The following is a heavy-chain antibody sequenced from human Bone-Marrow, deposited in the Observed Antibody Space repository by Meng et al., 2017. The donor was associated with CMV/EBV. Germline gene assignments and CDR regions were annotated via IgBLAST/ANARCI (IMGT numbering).Heavy chain of an antibody. CDR3: ASDVDRDYWGYKGYGMDD. D-gene: IGHD7-27*01. Sequence: SCPASGFTFSSYDMHWVRQATGKGLEWVSAICTAGDTYYPGSVKGRFTISRENAKNSLYLQMNSLRAGDTAVYYCASDVDRDYWGYKGYGMDDWGQGTMVTVSS. CDR2: ICTAGDT. J-gene: IGHJ6*02. CDR1: GFTFSSYD. V-gene: IGHV3-13*01.